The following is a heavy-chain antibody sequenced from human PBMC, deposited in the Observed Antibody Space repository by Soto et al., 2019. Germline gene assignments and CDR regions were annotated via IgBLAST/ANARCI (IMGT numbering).Heavy chain of an antibody. CDR2: ISYDGNNK. Sequence: QVQLVESGGGVVQPGRSLRLACAASGFTFSSYAMHWVRQAPGKGLEWVAFISYDGNNKYYADSVKGRFTISRDKSKNTLYVQMNSLTFEDTAVYYCARKSVYSRSWPLEYCCQGTLVTVSS. D-gene: IGHD1-26*01. CDR1: GFTFSSYA. V-gene: IGHV3-30-3*01. J-gene: IGHJ4*02. CDR3: ARKSVYSRSWPLEY.